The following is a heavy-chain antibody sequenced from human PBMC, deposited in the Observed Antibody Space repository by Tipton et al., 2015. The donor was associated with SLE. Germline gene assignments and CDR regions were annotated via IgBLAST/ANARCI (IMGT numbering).Heavy chain of an antibody. CDR3: ARGGYYALDFDY. D-gene: IGHD3-3*01. V-gene: IGHV4-61*02. CDR2: IYTSGST. CDR1: GGSISSGSYY. J-gene: IGHJ4*02. Sequence: TLSLTCTVSGGSISSGSYYWSWIRQPAGKGLEWIGRIYTSGSTNYNPSLKSRVTISVDTSKNQFSLKLSSVTAADTAVYYCARGGYYALDFDYWGQGTLVTVSS.